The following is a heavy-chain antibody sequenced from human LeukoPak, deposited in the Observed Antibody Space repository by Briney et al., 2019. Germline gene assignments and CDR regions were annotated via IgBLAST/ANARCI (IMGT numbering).Heavy chain of an antibody. CDR2: ISRASESI. Sequence: GGSLRLSCAASGFTFNAYGMGWVRQAPGKGLEWVSIISRASESIFYADSVKGRFTISRDNAKNSLYLQMNGLRAEDTAAYYCMRGATDTTRWFDPWGQGTLVTVSS. CDR1: GFTFNAYG. D-gene: IGHD1-7*01. CDR3: MRGATDTTRWFDP. V-gene: IGHV3-21*01. J-gene: IGHJ5*02.